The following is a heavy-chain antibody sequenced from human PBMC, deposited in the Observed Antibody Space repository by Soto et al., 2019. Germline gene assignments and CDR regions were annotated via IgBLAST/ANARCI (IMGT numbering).Heavy chain of an antibody. V-gene: IGHV4-39*01. CDR1: GGSISSSSYY. CDR2: IYYGGST. Sequence: SETLSLTCTVSGGSISSSSYYWGWIRQPPGKGLEWIGSIYYGGSTYYNPSLKSRVTISVDTSKNQFSLKLSSVTAADTAVYYCARRRVYFDYWGQGTLVTVS. J-gene: IGHJ4*02. CDR3: ARRRVYFDY.